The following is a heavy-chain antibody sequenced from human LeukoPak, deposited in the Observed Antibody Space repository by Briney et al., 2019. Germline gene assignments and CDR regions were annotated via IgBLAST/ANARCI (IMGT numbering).Heavy chain of an antibody. CDR3: AKRASSSWYSYFDY. CDR2: ISGSGGST. CDR1: EFTFSSNA. J-gene: IGHJ4*02. V-gene: IGHV3-23*01. Sequence: GGSLRLPWAASEFTFSSNARSWVGQAPGKGLEWVSAISGSGGSTYYADSVKGRFTISRDNSKNTLCLQMNSLRAEDTAVYYCAKRASSSWYSYFDYWGQGTLVTVSS. D-gene: IGHD6-13*01.